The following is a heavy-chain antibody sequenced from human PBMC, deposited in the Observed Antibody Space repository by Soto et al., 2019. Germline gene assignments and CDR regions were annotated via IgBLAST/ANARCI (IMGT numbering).Heavy chain of an antibody. V-gene: IGHV1-3*01. D-gene: IGHD6-19*01. Sequence: ASEKVSCKAPGYHFTSYAMHSVRQSPGQRHEWMGWINAGNGNTKYSQKFQGRVTITRDTSASTAYMELRRLRSEDTAAYYCAGERGSRDWSVDPKGRETRVAAAS. J-gene: IGHJ5*02. CDR2: INAGNGNT. CDR1: GYHFTSYA. CDR3: AGERGSRDWSVDP.